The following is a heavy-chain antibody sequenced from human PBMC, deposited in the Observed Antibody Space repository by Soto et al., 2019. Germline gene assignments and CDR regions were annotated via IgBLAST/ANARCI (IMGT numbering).Heavy chain of an antibody. V-gene: IGHV3-11*01. CDR2: ISSSGSTI. D-gene: IGHD7-27*01. CDR3: AKGDPLVHGDLDY. Sequence: PGGSLRLSCAASGFTFSDFYMSWLRQAPGKGLEWVSYISSSGSTIYYADSVKGRFTISRDNAKNSLYLQMNSLRAEDTAVYYCAKGDPLVHGDLDYWGQGTLVTVSS. J-gene: IGHJ4*02. CDR1: GFTFSDFY.